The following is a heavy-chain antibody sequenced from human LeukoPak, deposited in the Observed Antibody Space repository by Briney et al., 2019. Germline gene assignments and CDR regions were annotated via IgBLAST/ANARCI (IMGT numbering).Heavy chain of an antibody. CDR2: IYYSGST. V-gene: IGHV4-39*01. J-gene: IGHJ5*02. Sequence: SETLSLTCTVSGGSISSSSYYWGWIRQPPGKGLEWIGSIYYSGSTYYNPSLKRRVTISVDTSKNQFSLKLSSVTAADTAVYYCGTVAGTFGWFDPWGQGTLVTVSS. D-gene: IGHD6-19*01. CDR1: GGSISSSSYY. CDR3: GTVAGTFGWFDP.